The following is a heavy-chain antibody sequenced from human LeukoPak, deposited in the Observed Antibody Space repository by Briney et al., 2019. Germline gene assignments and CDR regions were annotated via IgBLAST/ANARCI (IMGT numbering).Heavy chain of an antibody. J-gene: IGHJ4*02. CDR2: MSYDGSKT. CDR3: ARVGVPYYYDSSAYYY. CDR1: GFIFSNYG. D-gene: IGHD3-22*01. V-gene: IGHV3-30*19. Sequence: GGSLRLSCAASGFIFSNYGMHWVRQAPGKGLEWVAVMSYDGSKTYYADSVKGRFTISRDNSKNTLYLQMSSLRAEDTAVYYCARVGVPYYYDSSAYYYWGQGTLVTVSS.